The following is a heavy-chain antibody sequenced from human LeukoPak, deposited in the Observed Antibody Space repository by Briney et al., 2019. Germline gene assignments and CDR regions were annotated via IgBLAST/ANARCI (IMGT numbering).Heavy chain of an antibody. CDR1: GFTFSTYE. CDR2: ISSSGSAI. Sequence: GGSLRLSCAASGFTFSTYEMNWVGQAPGKGLEWVSYISSSGSAIYYADSVKGRFTISRDNAKNSLNLQMNSLRAEDTAIYYCAREGSITYWGQGTLVTVSS. CDR3: AREGSITY. J-gene: IGHJ4*02. V-gene: IGHV3-48*03. D-gene: IGHD3-10*01.